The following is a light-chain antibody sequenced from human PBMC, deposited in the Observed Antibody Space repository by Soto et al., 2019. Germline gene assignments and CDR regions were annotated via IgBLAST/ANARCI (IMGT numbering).Light chain of an antibody. Sequence: DIQMTQSPPSLSASVGDRVTITCRASQSISNYLNWYQQMPGKAPKVLIYAASSLQSGVPSGFSGSGSGTDFTLTISSLQPEDFATYHCQQSYSAPLTFGGGTKVEIK. CDR2: AAS. CDR1: QSISNY. J-gene: IGKJ4*01. V-gene: IGKV1-39*01. CDR3: QQSYSAPLT.